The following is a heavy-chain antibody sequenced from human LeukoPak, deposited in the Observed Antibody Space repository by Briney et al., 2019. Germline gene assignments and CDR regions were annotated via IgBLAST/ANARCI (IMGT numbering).Heavy chain of an antibody. J-gene: IGHJ4*02. D-gene: IGHD3-16*01. CDR3: ATFKYDSWFFDN. CDR2: IYGSGST. Sequence: SETLSLTCTVSGASMSSYYWAGIRQPAGKGLEWIGRIYGSGSTNYNPSLQRRVTMSIDTSENQFSLNLTSVTAADTATYYCATFKYDSWFFDNWGQGTLVTVSS. V-gene: IGHV4-4*07. CDR1: GASMSSYY.